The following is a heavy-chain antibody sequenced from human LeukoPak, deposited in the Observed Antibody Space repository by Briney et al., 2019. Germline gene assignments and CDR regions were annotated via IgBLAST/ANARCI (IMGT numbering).Heavy chain of an antibody. V-gene: IGHV3-30*18. CDR2: ISHDGSNN. Sequence: GGSLRLSCAASGFTFSSYGMHWVRQAPGKGLEWVVVISHDGSNNNYADFVKGRFAISRDNSKNTLYLQMNSLRPEDTAVYYCAKVRVGTAHFDYWGQGTLVTVSS. CDR3: AKVRVGTAHFDY. CDR1: GFTFSSYG. D-gene: IGHD2-15*01. J-gene: IGHJ4*02.